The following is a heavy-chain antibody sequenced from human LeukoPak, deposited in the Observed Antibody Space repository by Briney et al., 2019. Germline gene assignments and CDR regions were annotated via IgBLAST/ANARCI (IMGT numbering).Heavy chain of an antibody. V-gene: IGHV1-18*04. D-gene: IGHD2-15*01. J-gene: IGHJ4*02. Sequence: ASVKVSCKASGYTFTGYYMHWVRQAPGQGLEYMGWISPHSGDTHYAQNLQGRVTLTTDTSTSTVYMEVRSLRSDDTAVYYCAKDGRQGYCIDWGQGTLVTVSS. CDR1: GYTFTGYY. CDR2: ISPHSGDT. CDR3: AKDGRQGYCID.